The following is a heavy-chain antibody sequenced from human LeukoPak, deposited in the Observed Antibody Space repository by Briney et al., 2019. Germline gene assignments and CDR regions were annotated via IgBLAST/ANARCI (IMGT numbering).Heavy chain of an antibody. CDR1: GFTLSPYW. J-gene: IGHJ4*02. CDR3: ARRWYTGTYYYFDL. V-gene: IGHV3-74*01. CDR2: INGEGTNT. D-gene: IGHD1-26*01. Sequence: GGSLRLSCAASGFTLSPYWMHWVRQAPGKGLVWVSRINGEGTNTSYADSGKGPVTISRVNAKGTVYLEMDSLRAEDTAIYYCARRWYTGTYYYFDLWGQGTLVAVSS.